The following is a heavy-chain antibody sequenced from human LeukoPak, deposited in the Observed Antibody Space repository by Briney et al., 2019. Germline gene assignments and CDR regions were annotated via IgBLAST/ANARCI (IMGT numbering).Heavy chain of an antibody. CDR2: ISRSGSAI. J-gene: IGHJ4*02. D-gene: IGHD6-19*01. CDR3: ARVGRGSGWGLYLDY. Sequence: AGGSLRLSCAASGFTFSSYEMKWVRQAPGKGLEWVSYISRSGSAIYYADSVKGRFTISRDNAKNSLYLQMNSLRAEDTAVYYCARVGRGSGWGLYLDYWGQGTLVTASS. V-gene: IGHV3-48*03. CDR1: GFTFSSYE.